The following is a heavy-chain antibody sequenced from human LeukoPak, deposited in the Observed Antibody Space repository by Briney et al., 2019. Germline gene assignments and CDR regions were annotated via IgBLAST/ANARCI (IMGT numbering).Heavy chain of an antibody. D-gene: IGHD3-10*01. CDR1: GFTFSSYA. CDR2: ISGSGGST. CDR3: AKVSSNYYGSGSFPRHWFDP. V-gene: IGHV3-23*01. Sequence: PGGSLRLSCAASGFTFSSYAMSWVRQAPGKGLEWVSSISGSGGSTYYADSVKGRFTISRDNSKNTLYLQMNSLRAEDTAVYYCAKVSSNYYGSGSFPRHWFDPWGQGTLVTVSS. J-gene: IGHJ5*02.